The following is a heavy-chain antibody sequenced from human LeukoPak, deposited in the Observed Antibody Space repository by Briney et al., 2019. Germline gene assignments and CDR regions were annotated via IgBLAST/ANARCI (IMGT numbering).Heavy chain of an antibody. CDR1: GFTFSSYA. CDR2: ISYDGSNK. CDR3: AKQREGSSWSPDY. V-gene: IGHV3-30-3*02. J-gene: IGHJ4*02. Sequence: PGRSLRLSCAASGFTFSSYAMHWVRQAPGKGLEWVAVISYDGSNKYYADSVKGRFTISRDNSKNTLYLQMNSLRAEDTAVYYCAKQREGSSWSPDYWGQGTLVTVSS. D-gene: IGHD6-13*01.